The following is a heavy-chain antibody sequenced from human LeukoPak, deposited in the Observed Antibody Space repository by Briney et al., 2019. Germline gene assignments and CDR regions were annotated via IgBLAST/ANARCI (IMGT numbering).Heavy chain of an antibody. J-gene: IGHJ6*04. D-gene: IGHD6-13*01. Sequence: PGGSLRLSCAASGFTFSSYAMSWVRQAPGKGLEWVSAISGSGGSTYYADSVKGRFTISRDISKNTLYLQMNSLRAEDTAVYYCAKAPPSSYYYYYGRDVWGEGPTVTVSS. V-gene: IGHV3-23*01. CDR1: GFTFSSYA. CDR2: ISGSGGST. CDR3: AKAPPSSYYYYYGRDV.